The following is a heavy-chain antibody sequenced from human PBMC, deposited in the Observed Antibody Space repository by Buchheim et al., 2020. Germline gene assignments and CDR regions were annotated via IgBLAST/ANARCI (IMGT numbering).Heavy chain of an antibody. V-gene: IGHV1-2*02. J-gene: IGHJ4*02. CDR1: GYTFTDYY. CDR3: ARDVEIRGVVGY. D-gene: IGHD3-10*01. CDR2: INPNTGGT. Sequence: QVQLVQSGAEVRMPGASVKVSCKASGYTFTDYYMHWVRQAPGQRLEWMGWINPNTGGTNYAQNFQGRVTMTRDTSNSTAYMELSRLTSDDAAVYHCARDVEIRGVVGYWGLGTL.